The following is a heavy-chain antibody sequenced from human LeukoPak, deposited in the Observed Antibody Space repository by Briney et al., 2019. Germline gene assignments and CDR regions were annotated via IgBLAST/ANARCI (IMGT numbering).Heavy chain of an antibody. CDR3: AKDSIAAAGTEAFDI. CDR2: ISGSGGST. V-gene: IGHV3-23*01. D-gene: IGHD6-13*01. J-gene: IGHJ3*02. CDR1: GFTFSSYA. Sequence: GGSLRLSCGASGFTFSSYAMSWVRQAPGKGREWVSAISGSGGSTYYADSVKGRFTISRDNSKNTLYLKMNSLAAEDTAVYYCAKDSIAAAGTEAFDIWGQGTMVTVSP.